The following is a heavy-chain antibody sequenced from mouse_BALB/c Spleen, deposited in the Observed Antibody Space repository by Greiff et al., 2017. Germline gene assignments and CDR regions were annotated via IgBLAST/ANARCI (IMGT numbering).Heavy chain of an antibody. CDR1: GFTFNTNA. J-gene: IGHJ4*01. V-gene: IGHV10S3*01. D-gene: IGHD1-1*01. Sequence: EVKLVETGGGLVQPKGSLKLSCAASGFTFNTNAMNWVRQAPGKGLEWVARIRSKSNNYATYYADSVKDRFTISSDDSQSMLYLQMNTLKTEATAMYYCVRGSSSYAMDYWGQGTSVTVSS. CDR2: IRSKSNNYAT. CDR3: VRGSSSYAMDY.